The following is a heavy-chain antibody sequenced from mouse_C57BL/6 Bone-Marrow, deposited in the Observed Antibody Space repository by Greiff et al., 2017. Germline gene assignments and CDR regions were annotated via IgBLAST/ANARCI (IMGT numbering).Heavy chain of an antibody. CDR1: GYTFTDYY. CDR2: IFPGSGST. CDR3: ARLYYYGSSWYFDV. D-gene: IGHD1-1*01. J-gene: IGHJ1*03. Sequence: VKLQQSGPELVKPGASVKISCKASGYTFTDYYINWVKQRPGQGLEWIGWIFPGSGSTYYNEKFKGKATLTVDKSSSTAYMLLSSLTSEDSAVYFCARLYYYGSSWYFDVWGTGTTVTVSS. V-gene: IGHV1-75*01.